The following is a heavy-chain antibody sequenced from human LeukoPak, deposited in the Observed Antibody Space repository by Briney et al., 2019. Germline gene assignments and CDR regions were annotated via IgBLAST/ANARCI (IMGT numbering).Heavy chain of an antibody. Sequence: GGSLRLSCATSGFTFGSFWLTWVRQAPGKGLEWVASIKQDGSEKHYVDFVEGRFTISRDNAKNSMFLQMNSLRAEDTALYYCARDAGRREDIWGQGTMVTVSS. CDR2: IKQDGSEK. CDR3: ARDAGRREDI. V-gene: IGHV3-7*01. CDR1: GFTFGSFW. J-gene: IGHJ3*02. D-gene: IGHD1-1*01.